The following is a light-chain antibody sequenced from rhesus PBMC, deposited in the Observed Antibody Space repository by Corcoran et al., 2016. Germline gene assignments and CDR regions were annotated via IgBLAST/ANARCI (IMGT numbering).Light chain of an antibody. CDR3: QQGNSNPT. J-gene: IGKJ1*01. Sequence: DIQMSQSPSSLSASVGDRVTITCRASQGISSYLNWYQQKPGKAPKLLIYYANSLASGVPSKFSGSGSGTEFTRTISSLQPEDFATYYCQQGNSNPTFGQGTKVEIK. CDR1: QGISSY. CDR2: YAN. V-gene: IGKV1-32*02.